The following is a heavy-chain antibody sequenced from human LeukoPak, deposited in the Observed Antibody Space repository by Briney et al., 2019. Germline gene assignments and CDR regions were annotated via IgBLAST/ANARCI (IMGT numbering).Heavy chain of an antibody. Sequence: PSETLSLTCTVSGGSISSSSYYWGWIRQPPGKGLEWIGSIYYSGSTYYNPSLKSRVTISVDTSKNQFSLKLSSVTAADTAVYYCARVTRVYYYDSSGKGVFDIWGQGTMVTVSS. CDR3: ARVTRVYYYDSSGKGVFDI. J-gene: IGHJ3*02. CDR1: GGSISSSSYY. CDR2: IYYSGST. V-gene: IGHV4-39*07. D-gene: IGHD3-22*01.